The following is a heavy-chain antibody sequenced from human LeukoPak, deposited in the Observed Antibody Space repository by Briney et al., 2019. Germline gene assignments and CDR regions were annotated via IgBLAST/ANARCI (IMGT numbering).Heavy chain of an antibody. V-gene: IGHV3-23*01. CDR2: ISGSGGST. J-gene: IGHJ4*02. Sequence: RRCLRLSCAASALTFSTYAMSWVRQAPGKGLEWVSGISGSGGSTYYADSVKGRFTISRDNSKNTLFLQMNSLSAEDTAVYYCAKGFSTHYEYWGQGTLVTVSS. CDR1: ALTFSTYA. D-gene: IGHD5/OR15-5a*01. CDR3: AKGFSTHYEY.